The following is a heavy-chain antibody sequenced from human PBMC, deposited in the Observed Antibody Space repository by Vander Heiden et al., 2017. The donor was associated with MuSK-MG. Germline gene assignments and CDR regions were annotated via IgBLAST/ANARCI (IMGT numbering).Heavy chain of an antibody. Sequence: QVQLQQWGAGLLKPSETLSLTCAVYGGSFSCYYWRWIRQPPGKGLEWIGEINHSGSTDYNPSLKSRVTISVHTSKNQFSLKLSSVTAADTAVYYCARKAMVRGVGFDYWGQGTLVTVSS. J-gene: IGHJ4*02. CDR2: INHSGST. D-gene: IGHD3-10*01. CDR3: ARKAMVRGVGFDY. V-gene: IGHV4-34*01. CDR1: GGSFSCYY.